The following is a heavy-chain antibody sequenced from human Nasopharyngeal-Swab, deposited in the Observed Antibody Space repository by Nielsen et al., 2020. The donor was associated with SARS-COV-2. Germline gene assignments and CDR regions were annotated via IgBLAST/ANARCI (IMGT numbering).Heavy chain of an antibody. V-gene: IGHV3-30*04. CDR3: AKDRDSGDDSGEYYHYYGMDV. Sequence: GGSLRLSCAASGFTFSSYAMHWVRQAPGNGLEWVAVISYDGSNKYYADSVKGRFTISRDNSKNTLDLQMNSLRAEDTAIYYCAKDRDSGDDSGEYYHYYGMDVWGQGTTVTVSS. CDR2: ISYDGSNK. J-gene: IGHJ6*02. CDR1: GFTFSSYA. D-gene: IGHD5-12*01.